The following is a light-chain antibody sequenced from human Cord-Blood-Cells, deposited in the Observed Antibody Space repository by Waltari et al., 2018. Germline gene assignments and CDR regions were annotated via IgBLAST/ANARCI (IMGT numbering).Light chain of an antibody. CDR2: AAS. CDR3: QQYCSSQLT. V-gene: IGKV3-20*01. J-gene: IGKJ4*01. Sequence: EIVLTQSPGTLSLSPGERATLSSRASQSVSSSYLAWYQQKPGQAPRLLIYAASSRATGIPDRFSGSGSGTDFTLTISRLEPEDFAVYYCQQYCSSQLTFGGGTKVEIK. CDR1: QSVSSSY.